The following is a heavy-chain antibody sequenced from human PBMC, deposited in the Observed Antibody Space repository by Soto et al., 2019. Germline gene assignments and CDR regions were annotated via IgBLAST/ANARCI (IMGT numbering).Heavy chain of an antibody. CDR1: GFTFSYYG. CDR2: ISYDGSNR. Sequence: PGGSLRLSCAASGFTFSYYGLHWVRHAPGKGLEWVAGISYDGSNRYYGDSVKGRFSIPRDKPNNTLYLQMNSLRDEDTAVYYWAKGGRIPTSSVDYWGQGTLVTVSS. J-gene: IGHJ4*02. V-gene: IGHV3-30*18. CDR3: AKGGRIPTSSVDY. D-gene: IGHD2-2*01.